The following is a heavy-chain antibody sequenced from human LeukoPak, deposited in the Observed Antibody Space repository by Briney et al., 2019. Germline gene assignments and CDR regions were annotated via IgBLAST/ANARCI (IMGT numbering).Heavy chain of an antibody. V-gene: IGHV3-73*01. J-gene: IGHJ5*02. D-gene: IGHD3-9*01. Sequence: RSGGSLRLSCAASGFTFSGSAMHWVRQASGKGLEWVGRIRSKANSYATAYAASVKGRFTISRDDSKNTAYLQMNSLKTEDTAVYYCTRQNYDILTGLNWFDPWGQGTLVTVSS. CDR3: TRQNYDILTGLNWFDP. CDR2: IRSKANSYAT. CDR1: GFTFSGSA.